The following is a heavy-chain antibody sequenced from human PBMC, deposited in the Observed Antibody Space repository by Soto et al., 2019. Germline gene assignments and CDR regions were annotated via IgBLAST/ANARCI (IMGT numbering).Heavy chain of an antibody. CDR3: ARGTVYYCPNDKCGFFVDH. V-gene: IGHV4-31*03. J-gene: IGHJ4*02. Sequence: QVQLQESGSGLLKPSQTLSLDCSVSGDSLRRGFHHWSWIRQTPGKGLQLIGYIDTNGDTHYDPALRNRLNMSIVTTESRCYLKVTSVTAADTAVYYCARGTVYYCPNDKCGFFVDHWGQGALVTVTS. CDR1: GDSLRRGFHH. CDR2: IDTNGDT. D-gene: IGHD2-8*01.